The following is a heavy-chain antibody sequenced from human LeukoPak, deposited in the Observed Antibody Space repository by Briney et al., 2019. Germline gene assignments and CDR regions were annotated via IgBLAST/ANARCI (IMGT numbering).Heavy chain of an antibody. CDR3: AKGMAVAGYGMDV. Sequence: GGSLRLSCAASGFTFSSYAMRWVRQAPGKGLECMSVISGSGGSTDYADSVKGRFTISRDNSKNTLFLQMNSLRAEDTAVYYCAKGMAVAGYGMDVWGQGTTVTVSS. J-gene: IGHJ6*02. V-gene: IGHV3-23*01. CDR1: GFTFSSYA. CDR2: ISGSGGST. D-gene: IGHD6-19*01.